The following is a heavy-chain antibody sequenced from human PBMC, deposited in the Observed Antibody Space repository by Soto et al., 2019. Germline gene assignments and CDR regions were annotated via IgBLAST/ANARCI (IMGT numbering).Heavy chain of an antibody. CDR3: ARDSYDSGGSSGYSFDY. D-gene: IGHD3-22*01. Sequence: LSLTCNVSGGAISVGGFYWNWIRKTQSKGLEWIGYIYYSGSTYYNPSLKSRVTISVDTSKNQFSLRLSSVTAADTAVYYCARDSYDSGGSSGYSFDYWGQGTLVTVSS. CDR1: GGAISVGGFY. CDR2: IYYSGST. V-gene: IGHV4-30-4*01. J-gene: IGHJ4*02.